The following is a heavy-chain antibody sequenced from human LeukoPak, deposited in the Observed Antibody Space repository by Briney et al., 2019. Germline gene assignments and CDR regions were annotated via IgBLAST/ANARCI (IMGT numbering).Heavy chain of an antibody. J-gene: IGHJ5*02. Sequence: ASVKVCKASGYTFTGYYMHWVRQAPGQGLEWMGWINPNTGGTNYAQNFQGRVTMTRDTSISRAYMELSGLTSDDTAVYYCVKGGLVRGVNRRWFDPWGQGTLVTVSS. D-gene: IGHD3-10*01. CDR1: GYTFTGYY. CDR2: INPNTGGT. CDR3: VKGGLVRGVNRRWFDP. V-gene: IGHV1-2*02.